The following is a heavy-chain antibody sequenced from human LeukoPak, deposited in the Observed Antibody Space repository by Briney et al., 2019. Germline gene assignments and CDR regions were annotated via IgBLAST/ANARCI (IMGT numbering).Heavy chain of an antibody. CDR3: ARKWGSGWQNWFDP. D-gene: IGHD6-19*01. CDR1: GGSISSYY. J-gene: IGHJ5*02. Sequence: SETLSLTCTVSGGSISSYYWNWIRQPPGKGLEGIGYIYYSGSTNYNPSLKSRVTISVDTSKNQFSLKLSSVTAADTAVYYCARKWGSGWQNWFDPWGQGTLVTVSS. V-gene: IGHV4-59*08. CDR2: IYYSGST.